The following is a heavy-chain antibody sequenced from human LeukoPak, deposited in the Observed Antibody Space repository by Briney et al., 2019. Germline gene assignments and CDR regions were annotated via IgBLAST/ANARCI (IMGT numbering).Heavy chain of an antibody. J-gene: IGHJ4*02. D-gene: IGHD3-10*01. V-gene: IGHV3-30*04. CDR3: AQDCSRGAADYYFDY. CDR1: GFTFNNYA. Sequence: GGSLRLSCTASGFTFNNYAMHWVRQAPGKGLEWVTVISYDGRDMHYADSVKGRFTISRDNSKNSPYLQMNSLRAEDTAVYYCAQDCSRGAADYYFDYWGQGTLVTVSS. CDR2: ISYDGRDM.